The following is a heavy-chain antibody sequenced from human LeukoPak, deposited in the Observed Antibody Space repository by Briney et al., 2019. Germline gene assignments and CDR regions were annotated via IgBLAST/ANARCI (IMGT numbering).Heavy chain of an antibody. J-gene: IGHJ4*02. D-gene: IGHD3-3*01. CDR3: ARTARSYSYDFWSGYSAD. CDR1: GFTFSNYW. V-gene: IGHV3-7*01. CDR2: IEQDGGEK. Sequence: QTGGSLRLSCAASGFTFSNYWMRWVRQAPGKGLEWVADIEQDGGEKYYVDSVKGRFTISRDNAKNSLYLQMSSLRAEDTAVYYCARTARSYSYDFWSGYSADWGQGTLVTVSS.